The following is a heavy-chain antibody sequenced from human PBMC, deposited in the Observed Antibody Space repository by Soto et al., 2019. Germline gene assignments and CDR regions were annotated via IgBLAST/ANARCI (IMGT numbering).Heavy chain of an antibody. CDR2: ISTSSDST. CDR3: TRDGEPL. Sequence: GGSLRLSCAASGFTFSTYTLNWVRQAPGKGLEWVSSISTSSDSTYYEDSLRGRFTISRDNARASLYLQMDSLRVEDTAMYYCTRDGEPLWGQGTMVTVSS. CDR1: GFTFSTYT. D-gene: IGHD3-3*01. J-gene: IGHJ3*01. V-gene: IGHV3-21*01.